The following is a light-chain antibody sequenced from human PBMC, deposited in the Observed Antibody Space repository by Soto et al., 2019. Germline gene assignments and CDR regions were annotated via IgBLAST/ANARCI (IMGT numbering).Light chain of an antibody. V-gene: IGLV2-14*02. Sequence: QSALTQPASVSGSPGQSITISCTGSSSDVGGYNLVSWYQHHPGKAPKLIIYEVSNRPSGVSNRFSGSKSGNTASLTISGLQAEDEADYYCSSYSRSTAYVFGTGTKVTVL. CDR2: EVS. CDR1: SSDVGGYNL. J-gene: IGLJ1*01. CDR3: SSYSRSTAYV.